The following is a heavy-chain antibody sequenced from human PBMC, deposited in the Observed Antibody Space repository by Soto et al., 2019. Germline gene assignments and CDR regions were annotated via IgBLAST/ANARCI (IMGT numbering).Heavy chain of an antibody. J-gene: IGHJ4*02. CDR3: AKVSSSWYAGFFDL. D-gene: IGHD6-13*01. Sequence: GSLRLSCTASGFTFSRHAMTWVRQAPGKGLEWVSGLSDSGGSIYYADSVKGRFTISRDNSMNTLYLQMNTLRAEDTPIYYCAKVSSSWYAGFFDLWGQGTLVTVS. CDR1: GFTFSRHA. CDR2: LSDSGGSI. V-gene: IGHV3-23*01.